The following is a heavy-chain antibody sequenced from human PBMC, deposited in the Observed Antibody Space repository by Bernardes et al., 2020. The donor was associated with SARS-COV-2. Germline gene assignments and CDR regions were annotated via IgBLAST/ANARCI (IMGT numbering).Heavy chain of an antibody. CDR3: AREEAGSSSVDGMDV. CDR1: GYTFTSSD. CDR2: MNPNSGNT. D-gene: IGHD6-6*01. J-gene: IGHJ6*02. V-gene: IGHV1-8*01. Sequence: ASVQDSCKASGYTFTSSDINWVRQATGQGPEWMVWMNPNSGNTGYAQKFQGRVTMTRNTSISTAYMELSSLRSEDTAVYYCAREEAGSSSVDGMDVWGQGTTVTVSS.